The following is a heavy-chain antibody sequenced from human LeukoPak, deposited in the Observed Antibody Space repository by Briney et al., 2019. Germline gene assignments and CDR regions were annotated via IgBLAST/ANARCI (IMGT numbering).Heavy chain of an antibody. CDR3: ARAAANGASFYGL. Sequence: GGSLRLSCAASGFPFTSYWMHWVRQAPGKGLMWVSRINGDVTHTDYAESAKGRFTTSRDNAKSTVYLQMNSLRAEDTAVYYCARAAANGASFYGLWGQGTLVTVSS. CDR1: GFPFTSYW. D-gene: IGHD2-8*01. V-gene: IGHV3-74*01. CDR2: INGDVTHT. J-gene: IGHJ4*02.